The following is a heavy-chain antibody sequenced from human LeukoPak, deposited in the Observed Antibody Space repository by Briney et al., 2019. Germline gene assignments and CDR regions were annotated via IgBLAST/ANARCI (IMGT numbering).Heavy chain of an antibody. CDR3: AKNGDQRIYYHYMDV. V-gene: IGHV3-30*02. Sequence: GESLKISCAASGFSFRTYGMHWVRQAPGKGLEWVAFIPSDGRYKYYADSVKGRFTIYRENYKDTLYLQMNSLRPEDMAVYYCAKNGDQRIYYHYMDVWGKGTTVTVSS. CDR1: GFSFRTYG. D-gene: IGHD4-17*01. CDR2: IPSDGRYK. J-gene: IGHJ6*03.